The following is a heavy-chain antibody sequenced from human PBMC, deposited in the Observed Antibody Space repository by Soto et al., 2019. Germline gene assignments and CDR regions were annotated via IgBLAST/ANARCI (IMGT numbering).Heavy chain of an antibody. J-gene: IGHJ4*02. D-gene: IGHD3-10*01. CDR1: GFTFSSYG. Sequence: QVQLVESGGGVVQPGRSLRLSCAASGFTFSSYGMHWVRQAPGKGLEWVAVISYDGSNKYYADSVKGRFTISRDNSKNTLYLQMNSLRAEDTAVYYCAKARASMVRGGCDYWGQGTLVTVSS. CDR2: ISYDGSNK. V-gene: IGHV3-30*18. CDR3: AKARASMVRGGCDY.